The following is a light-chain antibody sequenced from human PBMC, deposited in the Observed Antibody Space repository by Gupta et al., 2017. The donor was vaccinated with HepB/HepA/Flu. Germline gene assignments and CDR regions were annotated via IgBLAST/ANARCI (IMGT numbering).Light chain of an antibody. Sequence: DIQMTQSPSSLSASVGDRVTITCRASQSIVNYLNWYQQKPGKAPNLLIYGASSLQRGVPSRFSGSGSGTGFTLTISSLQPEDFATYYCQQSDSTPRTFGQGTKVDIK. CDR1: QSIVNY. V-gene: IGKV1-39*01. CDR2: GAS. J-gene: IGKJ1*01. CDR3: QQSDSTPRT.